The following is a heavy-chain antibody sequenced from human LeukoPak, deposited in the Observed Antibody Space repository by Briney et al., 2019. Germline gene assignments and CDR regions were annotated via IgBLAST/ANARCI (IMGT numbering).Heavy chain of an antibody. J-gene: IGHJ3*02. CDR3: ASLAVAGSAFDI. CDR2: MNPNSGNT. D-gene: IGHD6-19*01. CDR1: GYTFTSYD. V-gene: IGHV1-8*03. Sequence: ASVKVTCKASGYTFTSYDINRVRQATGQGLEWMGWMNPNSGNTGYAQKFQGRVTITRNTSISTAYMELSSLRSEDTAVYYCASLAVAGSAFDIWGQGTMVTVSS.